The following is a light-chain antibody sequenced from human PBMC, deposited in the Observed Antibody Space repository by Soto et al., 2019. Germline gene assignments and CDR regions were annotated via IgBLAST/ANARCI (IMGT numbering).Light chain of an antibody. CDR3: SSFRSGSTL. V-gene: IGLV2-14*01. CDR1: SSDLGGYNF. CDR2: QVS. Sequence: QSALTQPASVSGSPGQSITISCTGTSSDLGGYNFVSWYQHHPGKAPKLMIYQVSNRPSGVSNRFSGSKSGNTASLTISGLQAEDEADYYCSSFRSGSTLFGTGTKVTVL. J-gene: IGLJ1*01.